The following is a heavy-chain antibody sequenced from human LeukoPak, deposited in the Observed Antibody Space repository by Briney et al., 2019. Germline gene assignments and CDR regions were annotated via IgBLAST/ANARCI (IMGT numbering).Heavy chain of an antibody. V-gene: IGHV3-23*01. CDR1: GVTFSGYA. CDR3: AKGGYGDYPVRRYYYYGMDV. J-gene: IGHJ6*02. Sequence: PSETLTLTCAVSGVTFSGYARSWIRQPPGKGLEWVGAINRSGGSTYYADSVKGRFTISRDNSKNTLYLQMNSLRAEDTAVYYCAKGGYGDYPVRRYYYYGMDVWGQGTTVTVSS. D-gene: IGHD4-17*01. CDR2: INRSGGST.